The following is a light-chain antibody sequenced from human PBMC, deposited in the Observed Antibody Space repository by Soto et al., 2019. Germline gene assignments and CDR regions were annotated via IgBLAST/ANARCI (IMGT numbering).Light chain of an antibody. CDR1: QSISNW. V-gene: IGKV1-5*03. Sequence: DIQMTQSPSTLSASVGDRVTITCRASQSISNWLAWYQQKPGKAPKLLIYRASALERGVTSRFTGSGSGTEFTLTISSLQPDDFAIYFCQQYNTDSHTFGQGTKLEIK. CDR3: QQYNTDSHT. J-gene: IGKJ2*01. CDR2: RAS.